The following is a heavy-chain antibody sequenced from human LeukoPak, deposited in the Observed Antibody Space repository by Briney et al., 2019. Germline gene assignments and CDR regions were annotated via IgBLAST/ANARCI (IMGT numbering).Heavy chain of an antibody. D-gene: IGHD3-3*01. J-gene: IGHJ4*02. CDR1: GFTFSSYG. CDR3: AKDYDFWSGYYIPLYYFDY. V-gene: IGHV3-30*02. CDR2: IRYDGSNK. Sequence: GGSLRLSCAASGFTFSSYGMHWVRQAPGKGLEWVAFIRYDGSNKYYADSVKGQFTISRDNSKNTLYLQMNSLRAEDTAVYYCAKDYDFWSGYYIPLYYFDYWGQGTLVTVSS.